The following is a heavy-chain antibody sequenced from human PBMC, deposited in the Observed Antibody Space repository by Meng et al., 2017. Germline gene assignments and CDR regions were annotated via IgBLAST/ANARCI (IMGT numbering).Heavy chain of an antibody. CDR1: GGSISSYN. D-gene: IGHD3-9*01. CDR3: ARYYRPILTGYYYFDY. Sequence: GSLRLSCTVSGGSISSYNWSWIRQPPGKGLEWIGYIYYSGSTNYNPSLKSRVTISVDTSKNQFSLKLSSVTAADTAVYYCARYYRPILTGYYYFDYWGQGTLVTVSS. CDR2: IYYSGST. J-gene: IGHJ4*02. V-gene: IGHV4-59*01.